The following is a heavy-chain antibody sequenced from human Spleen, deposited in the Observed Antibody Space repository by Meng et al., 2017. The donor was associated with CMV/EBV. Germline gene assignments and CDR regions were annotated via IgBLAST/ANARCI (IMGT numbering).Heavy chain of an antibody. J-gene: IGHJ6*02. Sequence: GGSLRLSCAASGFTFSSYAMSWVRQAPGKGLEWVANIRQDGSEKNYADSVKGRFSISRDNAKNSLHLQMDSLRPEDTALYYCARVGEIGTTTYYYYGVDVWGQGTTVTVSS. CDR2: IRQDGSEK. CDR3: ARVGEIGTTTYYYYGVDV. V-gene: IGHV3-7*04. D-gene: IGHD1-1*01. CDR1: GFTFSSYA.